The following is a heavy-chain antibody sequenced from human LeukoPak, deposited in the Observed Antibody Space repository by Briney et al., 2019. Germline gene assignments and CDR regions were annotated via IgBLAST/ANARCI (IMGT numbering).Heavy chain of an antibody. V-gene: IGHV3-23*01. CDR2: ISGSGGST. J-gene: IGHJ4*02. CDR3: AKDLKQQLVRAREDLTG. CDR1: GFTFSSYA. Sequence: PGGSLRLSCAASGFTFSSYAMSWVRQAPGKGLEWVSAISGSGGSTYYADSVKGRFTISRDNSKNTLYLQMNSLRAEDTAVYYCAKDLKQQLVRAREDLTGWGQGTLVTVSS. D-gene: IGHD6-13*01.